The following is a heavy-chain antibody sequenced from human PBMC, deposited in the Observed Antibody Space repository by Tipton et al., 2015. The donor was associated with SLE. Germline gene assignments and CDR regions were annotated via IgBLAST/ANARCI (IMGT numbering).Heavy chain of an antibody. CDR1: GDSISGTTYS. CDR3: AREGRLIFYEYQSPSWFDA. D-gene: IGHD2-2*01. CDR2: VYYTGTT. Sequence: TLSLTCTVSGDSISGTTYSWAWIRQSPGKGLDWIGSVYYTGTTFYNPSLESRVTVSLDTSRNRFSLRLRSVTAADTAMYFCAREGRLIFYEYQSPSWFDAWGQGTLVTVSS. V-gene: IGHV4-39*02. J-gene: IGHJ5*02.